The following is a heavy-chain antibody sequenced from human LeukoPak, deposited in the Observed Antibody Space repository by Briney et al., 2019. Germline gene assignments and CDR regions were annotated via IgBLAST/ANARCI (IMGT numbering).Heavy chain of an antibody. J-gene: IGHJ4*02. D-gene: IGHD6-19*01. Sequence: GGSLRLSCAASGLTFSSYGIHWVRQAPGKGLEWVAVFWYDGSNKYYADSVKGRFTIFRDNSKNILYLQMNSLRAEDTAVYYCARAIAVAGNFDYWGQGTLVTVSS. CDR2: FWYDGSNK. CDR3: ARAIAVAGNFDY. V-gene: IGHV3-33*01. CDR1: GLTFSSYG.